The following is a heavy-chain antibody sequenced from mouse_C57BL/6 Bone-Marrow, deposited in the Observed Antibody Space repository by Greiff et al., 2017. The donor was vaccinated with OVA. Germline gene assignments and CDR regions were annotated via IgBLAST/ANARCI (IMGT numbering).Heavy chain of an antibody. J-gene: IGHJ2*01. Sequence: DVMLVESGGDLVKPGGSLKLSCAASGFTFSSYGMSWVRQTPDKRLEWVATISSGGSYTYYPDSVKGRFTISRDNAKNTLYLQMSSLKSEDTAMYYCARPYYYGSSYFDYWGQGTTLTVSS. CDR2: ISSGGSYT. V-gene: IGHV5-6*02. D-gene: IGHD1-1*01. CDR1: GFTFSSYG. CDR3: ARPYYYGSSYFDY.